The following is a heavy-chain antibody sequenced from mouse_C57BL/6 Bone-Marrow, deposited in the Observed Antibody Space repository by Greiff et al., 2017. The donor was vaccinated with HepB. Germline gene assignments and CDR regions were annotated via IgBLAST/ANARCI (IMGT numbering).Heavy chain of an antibody. D-gene: IGHD2-3*01. V-gene: IGHV1-19*01. CDR1: GYTFTDYY. Sequence: EVQVVESGPVLVKPGASVKMSCKASGYTFTDYYMNWVKQSHGKSLEWIGVINPYNGGTSYNQKFKGKATLTVDKSSSTAYMELNSLTSEDSAVYYCARGGYYDYYAMDYWGQGTSVTVSS. J-gene: IGHJ4*01. CDR2: INPYNGGT. CDR3: ARGGYYDYYAMDY.